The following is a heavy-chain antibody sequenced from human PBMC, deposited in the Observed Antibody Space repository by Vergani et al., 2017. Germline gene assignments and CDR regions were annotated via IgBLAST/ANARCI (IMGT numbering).Heavy chain of an antibody. Sequence: QVQLVQSGAEVKKPGSSVKVSCKASGGTFSSYAISWVRQAPGQGLEWMGGIIPIFGTANYAQKFQGRVTMTRDTSISTAYMELSRLRSDDTAVYYCARVAAAGTLLGAFDIWGQGTMVTVSS. J-gene: IGHJ3*02. CDR3: ARVAAAGTLLGAFDI. CDR2: IIPIFGTA. CDR1: GGTFSSYA. V-gene: IGHV1-69*06. D-gene: IGHD6-13*01.